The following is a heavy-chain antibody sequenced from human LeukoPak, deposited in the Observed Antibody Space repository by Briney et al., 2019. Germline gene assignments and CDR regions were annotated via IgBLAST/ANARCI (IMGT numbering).Heavy chain of an antibody. CDR3: ARWLAGYLDY. Sequence: GGSLRLSCAASGFTFSSYEMNWVRQAPGKGLEWVSYISSSGSTIYYADSVKGRFTISRDNAKNSLYLQMNSLRAEDTAVYYCARWLAGYLDYWGQGTLVTVSS. J-gene: IGHJ4*02. CDR2: ISSSGSTI. CDR1: GFTFSSYE. V-gene: IGHV3-48*03. D-gene: IGHD6-19*01.